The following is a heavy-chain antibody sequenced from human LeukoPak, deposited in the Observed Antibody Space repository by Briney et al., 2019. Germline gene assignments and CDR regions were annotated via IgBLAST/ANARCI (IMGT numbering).Heavy chain of an antibody. CDR3: AGGSYHTYDY. Sequence: ETPSLTCTVSGGSISSYYWSWIRQPPGKGLEWIGQIYYSGSTNYNPSLKSRVTISVDTSKNQFSLNLSSVTAADTAVYYCAGGSYHTYDYWGQGTLVTVSS. D-gene: IGHD1-26*01. V-gene: IGHV4-59*01. CDR1: GGSISSYY. J-gene: IGHJ4*02. CDR2: IYYSGST.